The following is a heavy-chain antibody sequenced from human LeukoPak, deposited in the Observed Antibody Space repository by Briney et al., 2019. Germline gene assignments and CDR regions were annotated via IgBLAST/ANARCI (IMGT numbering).Heavy chain of an antibody. CDR3: ARAGYSSSWYGPEVYYYYTDV. D-gene: IGHD6-13*01. CDR1: GGTFSSYA. V-gene: IGHV1-69*05. Sequence: GSSVKVSCKASGGTFSSYAISWVRQAPGQGLEWVGGIIPIFGTANYAQKFQGRVTITTDESTSTAYMELSSLRSEDTAVYYCARAGYSSSWYGPEVYYYYTDVWGKGTTVTVSS. J-gene: IGHJ6*03. CDR2: IIPIFGTA.